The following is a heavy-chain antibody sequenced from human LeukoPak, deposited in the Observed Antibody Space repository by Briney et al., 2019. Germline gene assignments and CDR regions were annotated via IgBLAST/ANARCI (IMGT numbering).Heavy chain of an antibody. Sequence: SETLSLTCTVSGGSISSSSYYWGWIRQPPGKGLEWIGSIYYSGSTYYNPSLKSRVTISVDTSKNQFSLKLSSVTAADTAVYYCARDLNDSSGYYSGTDYWGQGTLVTVSS. CDR1: GGSISSSSYY. D-gene: IGHD3-22*01. CDR2: IYYSGST. J-gene: IGHJ4*02. V-gene: IGHV4-39*02. CDR3: ARDLNDSSGYYSGTDY.